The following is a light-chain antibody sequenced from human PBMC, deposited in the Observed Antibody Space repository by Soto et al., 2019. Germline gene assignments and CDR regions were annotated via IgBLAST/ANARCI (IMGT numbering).Light chain of an antibody. J-gene: IGKJ2*01. V-gene: IGKV1-39*01. Sequence: DIQMTQPPSSLSASVGDRVTITCRASQYINNYLNWYQEEPGKAPKLLIYTASSLQSGVPSRFSGSGSGTDFTLTISSLQPEDFAAYYCQQSYSTPYTFGQGTKLEI. CDR3: QQSYSTPYT. CDR1: QYINNY. CDR2: TAS.